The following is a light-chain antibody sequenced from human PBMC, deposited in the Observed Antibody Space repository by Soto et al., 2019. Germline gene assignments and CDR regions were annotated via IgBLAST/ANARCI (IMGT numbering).Light chain of an antibody. CDR3: QSYDSSLRNLVV. J-gene: IGLJ2*01. Sequence: QSVLTQPPSVSGAPGQRVTISCTGSSSNTGADYDVHWYQHLPGSAPKLLIYDNNIRPSGVPDRFSGSKSGTSASLAITGLQAQDEGDYYCQSYDSSLRNLVVFGGGTKLTVL. CDR1: SSNTGADYD. CDR2: DNN. V-gene: IGLV1-40*01.